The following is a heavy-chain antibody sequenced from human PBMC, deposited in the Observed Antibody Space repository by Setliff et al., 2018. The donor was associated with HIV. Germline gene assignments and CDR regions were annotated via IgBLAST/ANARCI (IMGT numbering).Heavy chain of an antibody. D-gene: IGHD4-4*01. CDR2: ISSTGSTI. CDR3: ARDDYMLYSYYYGMDV. J-gene: IGHJ6*02. V-gene: IGHV3-48*01. Sequence: GGSLRLSCAASGFTFTNYEMNWLRQAPGKGLEWVSYISSTGSTIDYSDSVKGRFTISRDNSKNTLYVQMNSLRAEDTAVYYCARDDYMLYSYYYGMDVWGQGTTVTVSS. CDR1: GFTFTNYE.